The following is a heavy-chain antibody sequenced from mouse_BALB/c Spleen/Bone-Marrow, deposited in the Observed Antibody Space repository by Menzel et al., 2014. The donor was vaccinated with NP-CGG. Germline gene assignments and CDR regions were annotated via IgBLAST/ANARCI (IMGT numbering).Heavy chain of an antibody. V-gene: IGHV7-3*02. CDR2: IRNKANGYTT. J-gene: IGHJ2*01. D-gene: IGHD2-4*01. CDR1: GFTFTDYY. CDR3: ARDRGLTYFDY. Sequence: EVKLVESGGGLVQPGDSLRLSCATSGFTFTDYYMNWVRQPPGKALEWLVFIRNKANGYTTEYSASVKGRFTISRDNSQSILYLQMNTLRAEDSATYYCARDRGLTYFDYWGQGTTLTVSS.